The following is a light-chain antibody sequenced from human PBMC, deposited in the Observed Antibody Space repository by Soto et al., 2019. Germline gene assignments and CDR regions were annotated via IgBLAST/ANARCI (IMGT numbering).Light chain of an antibody. CDR2: SDN. CDR3: QSYDTNVVGLV. J-gene: IGLJ3*02. V-gene: IGLV1-44*01. CDR1: SSNIGSNS. Sequence: QSVLTQPPSASGTPGQRVTISCSGSSSNIGSNSVNWYHQVAGTAPKLLIHSDNQRPSGVPDRFSGSKSATSASLAISGLQPADEADYYCQSYDTNVVGLVFGPGTKLTVL.